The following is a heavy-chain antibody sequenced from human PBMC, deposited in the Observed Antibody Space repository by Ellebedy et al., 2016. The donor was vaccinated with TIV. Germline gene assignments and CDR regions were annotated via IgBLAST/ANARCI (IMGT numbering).Heavy chain of an antibody. CDR3: AVLAISWYFDL. J-gene: IGHJ2*01. CDR2: ISGSNT. Sequence: GESLKISCAASGFTFSNYAMCWVRQAPGKGLEWVSTISGSNTYYADSVRGRLTISRDNAKNSLYLQMNSLRDEDTAVYYCAVLAISWYFDLWGRGTLVTVSS. CDR1: GFTFSNYA. V-gene: IGHV3-23*01.